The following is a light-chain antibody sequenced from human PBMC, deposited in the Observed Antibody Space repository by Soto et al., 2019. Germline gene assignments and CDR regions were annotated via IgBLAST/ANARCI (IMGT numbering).Light chain of an antibody. CDR2: GVS. J-gene: IGKJ1*01. CDR1: QFLSDSF. Sequence: EIVLTQSPGTLSLSPGERATLSCRASQFLSDSFIAWYQQRAGQVPRLLIYGVSNRAIGVPDRFRGSGSGTDFTLTISNLEPEDFAVYYCHQYRSSPQTFGQGTRVEIK. CDR3: HQYRSSPQT. V-gene: IGKV3-20*01.